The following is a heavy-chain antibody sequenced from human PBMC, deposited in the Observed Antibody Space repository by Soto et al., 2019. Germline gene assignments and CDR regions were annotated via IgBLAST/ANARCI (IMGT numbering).Heavy chain of an antibody. CDR1: GFTFSHYW. Sequence: PGGSLRLSCVASGFTFSHYWMSWLRQAPGKGLEWVSAINRGGSDTYYVDSVKGRFTISRDNSKNTLYLQMNSLRAEDTAVYYCAKDLGDHSWSFDYWGQGTLVTVSS. J-gene: IGHJ4*02. V-gene: IGHV3-23*03. D-gene: IGHD6-13*01. CDR3: AKDLGDHSWSFDY. CDR2: INRGGSDT.